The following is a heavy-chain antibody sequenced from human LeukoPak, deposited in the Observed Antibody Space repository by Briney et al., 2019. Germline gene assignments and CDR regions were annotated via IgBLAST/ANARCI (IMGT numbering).Heavy chain of an antibody. J-gene: IGHJ4*02. CDR3: AKDRPDRYYYDSSGYYGLDY. CDR1: GFTSSSYS. V-gene: IGHV3-33*06. Sequence: GRSLRLSCAASGFTSSSYSMHWVRQAPGKGLEWVAVIWYDGSNKYYADSVKGRFTISRDNSKNTLYLQMNSLRAEDTAVYYCAKDRPDRYYYDSSGYYGLDYWGQGTLVTVSS. CDR2: IWYDGSNK. D-gene: IGHD3-22*01.